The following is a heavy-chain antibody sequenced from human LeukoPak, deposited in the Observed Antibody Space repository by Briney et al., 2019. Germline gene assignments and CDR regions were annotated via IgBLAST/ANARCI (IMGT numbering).Heavy chain of an antibody. CDR2: IIPILGIA. J-gene: IGHJ1*01. V-gene: IGHV1-69*04. CDR3: ARDGYNYVSVRDQTQEYFQH. Sequence: ASVKVSCKASGGTFSSYAISWVRQAPGQGLEWMGRIIPILGIANYAQKFQGRVTITADKSTSTAYMELSSLRSEDTAVYYCARDGYNYVSVRDQTQEYFQHWGQGTLVTVSS. D-gene: IGHD5-24*01. CDR1: GGTFSSYA.